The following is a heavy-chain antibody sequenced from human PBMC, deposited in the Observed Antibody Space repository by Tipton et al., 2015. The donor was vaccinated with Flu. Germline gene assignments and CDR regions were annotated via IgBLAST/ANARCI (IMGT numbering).Heavy chain of an antibody. D-gene: IGHD5-24*01. CDR2: IYHSGST. V-gene: IGHV4-38-2*01. CDR3: ARFADGYNGPDN. J-gene: IGHJ4*02. CDR1: GYSIRSDYY. Sequence: TLSLTCAVSGYSIRSDYYWGWVRQPPGKGLEWIGTIYHSGSTYYNPSLKSRLTISVDTSKNQFSLRLISVTAADTAVYYCARFADGYNGPDNWGQGTLVIVAS.